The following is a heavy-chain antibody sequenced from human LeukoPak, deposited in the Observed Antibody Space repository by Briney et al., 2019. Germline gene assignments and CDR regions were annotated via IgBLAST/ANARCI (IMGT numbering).Heavy chain of an antibody. CDR1: GGSFSGYY. Sequence: PSETLSHTCAVYGGSFSGYYWSWIRQPPGKGLEWIGEINHSGSTNYNPSLKRRVTISVDTSKNQFSLKLSSVTAADTAVYYCARDYGDYAVNWFDPWGQGTLVTVSS. CDR2: INHSGST. V-gene: IGHV4-34*01. D-gene: IGHD4-17*01. CDR3: ARDYGDYAVNWFDP. J-gene: IGHJ5*02.